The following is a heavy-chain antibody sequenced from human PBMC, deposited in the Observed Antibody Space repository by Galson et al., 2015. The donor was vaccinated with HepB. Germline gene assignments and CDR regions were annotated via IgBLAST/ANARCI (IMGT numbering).Heavy chain of an antibody. Sequence: SLRLSCAASGFTFSSYGMHWVRQAPGKGLEWVAVIWYDGSDKYYADSVKGRFTISRDNSKNTLYLQMNSLRAEDTAVYYCARENRRPAAIEGYSSSRGFGAFDIWGQGTKVTVSS. V-gene: IGHV3-33*01. CDR2: IWYDGSDK. J-gene: IGHJ3*02. CDR3: ARENRRPAAIEGYSSSRGFGAFDI. CDR1: GFTFSSYG. D-gene: IGHD2-2*01.